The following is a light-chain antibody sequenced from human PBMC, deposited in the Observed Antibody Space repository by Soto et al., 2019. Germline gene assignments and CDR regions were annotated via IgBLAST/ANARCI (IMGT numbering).Light chain of an antibody. CDR1: SSDVGNYNL. Sequence: QSVLTQPASVSGSPGQSITISCTGTSSDVGNYNLVSWYQQHPGKAPKLMIYDVSKRPSGVSNRFSGSKSGNTASLTISGLQAEDEADYYCCSYAGSSTLVFGGGTKLTVL. J-gene: IGLJ3*02. CDR2: DVS. V-gene: IGLV2-23*02. CDR3: CSYAGSSTLV.